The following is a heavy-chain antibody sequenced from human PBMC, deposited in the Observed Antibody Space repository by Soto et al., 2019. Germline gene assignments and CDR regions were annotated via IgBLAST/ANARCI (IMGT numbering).Heavy chain of an antibody. CDR1: GYTFSNYG. CDR3: ARDSSGRSKGFDY. V-gene: IGHV1-18*01. J-gene: IGHJ4*02. D-gene: IGHD6-19*01. Sequence: QVQLVQSGAEVKKPGASVKVSCKASGYTFSNYGISWVRQAPGHGLEWMGWISGYNGNTNYAQKLQGRVTMTTDTSTSTASLELRSVRSDDTAVYYCARDSSGRSKGFDYWGQGTLVTVSS. CDR2: ISGYNGNT.